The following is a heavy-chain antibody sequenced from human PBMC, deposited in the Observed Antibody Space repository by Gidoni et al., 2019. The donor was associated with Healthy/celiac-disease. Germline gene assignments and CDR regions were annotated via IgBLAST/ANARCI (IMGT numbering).Heavy chain of an antibody. Sequence: QVQLVQSGAEVKKPGSSVKVSCKAYGVTFRSYTISWVRQAPGQGLEWMGRIIPILGIANYAQKFQGRVTITADKSTSTAYMELSSLRSEDTAVYYCARQYYYDSSGYYDYWGQGTLVTVSS. CDR3: ARQYYYDSSGYYDY. D-gene: IGHD3-22*01. V-gene: IGHV1-69*02. J-gene: IGHJ4*02. CDR1: GVTFRSYT. CDR2: IIPILGIA.